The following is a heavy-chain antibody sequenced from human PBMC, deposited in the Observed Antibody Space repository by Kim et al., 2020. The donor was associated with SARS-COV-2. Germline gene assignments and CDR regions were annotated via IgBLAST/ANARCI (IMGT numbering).Heavy chain of an antibody. J-gene: IGHJ4*02. CDR3: ARDCPADDSSGYYVTGCFDY. Sequence: GGSLRLSCAASGFTFSSYAMHWVRQAPGKGLEWVAVISYDGSNKYYADSVKGRFTISRDNSKNTLYLQMNSLRAEDTAVYYCARDCPADDSSGYYVTGCFDYWGQGTLVTVSS. D-gene: IGHD3-22*01. CDR2: ISYDGSNK. CDR1: GFTFSSYA. V-gene: IGHV3-30*04.